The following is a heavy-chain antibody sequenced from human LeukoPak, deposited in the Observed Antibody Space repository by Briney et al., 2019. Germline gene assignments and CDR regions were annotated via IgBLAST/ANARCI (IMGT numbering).Heavy chain of an antibody. V-gene: IGHV4-59*08. Sequence: SETLSLTCTVSGGSISSYYWSWIRQPPGKGLEWIGYIYYSGSTNYNPSLKSRVTISADTSKNQFSLKLSSVTAADTAVYYCASSYCSGGSCPYGMDVWGQGTTVTVSS. CDR3: ASSYCSGGSCPYGMDV. CDR1: GGSISSYY. J-gene: IGHJ6*02. D-gene: IGHD2-15*01. CDR2: IYYSGST.